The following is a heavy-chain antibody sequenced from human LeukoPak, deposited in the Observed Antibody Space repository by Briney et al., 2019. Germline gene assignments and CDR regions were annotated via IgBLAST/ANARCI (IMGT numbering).Heavy chain of an antibody. CDR2: TYYRSKWYN. Sequence: SQTLSLTCAISGDSVSSNTAAWNWIRQSPSRGLEWLGRTYYRSKWYNDYAGSVESRITINPDTSKNQFSLQLNSVTPEDTAVYYCVRDHGYDFDYWGRGTLVTVSS. CDR3: VRDHGYDFDY. D-gene: IGHD5-18*01. V-gene: IGHV6-1*01. CDR1: GDSVSSNTAA. J-gene: IGHJ4*02.